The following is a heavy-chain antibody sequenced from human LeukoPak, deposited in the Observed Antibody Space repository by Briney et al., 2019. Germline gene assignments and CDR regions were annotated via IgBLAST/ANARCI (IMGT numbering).Heavy chain of an antibody. CDR2: IYHSGST. CDR1: GYSISSGNY. Sequence: PSETLSLTCSVSGYSISSGNYWGWIRLPPGKGLQWIGSIYHSGSTYYNPSLKSRVTISVDTSKNQFSLKLSSVTAADTAVYYCARGRDTVRYYYYYMDVWGKGTTVTVSS. J-gene: IGHJ6*03. CDR3: ARGRDTVRYYYYYMDV. D-gene: IGHD5-18*01. V-gene: IGHV4-38-2*02.